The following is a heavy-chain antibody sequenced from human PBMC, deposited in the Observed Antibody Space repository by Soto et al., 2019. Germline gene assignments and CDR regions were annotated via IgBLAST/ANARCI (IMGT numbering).Heavy chain of an antibody. D-gene: IGHD3-22*01. CDR2: IYYSGST. CDR3: ASLSYYYDSSGDSCPNWFDP. CDR1: GGSISSSSYY. V-gene: IGHV4-39*01. J-gene: IGHJ5*02. Sequence: SETLSLTCTVSGGSISSSSYYWGWIRQPPGKGLEWIGSIYYSGSTYYNPSLKSRVTISVDTSKNQFSLKLSSVTAADTAVYYCASLSYYYDSSGDSCPNWFDPWGQGTLVTVSS.